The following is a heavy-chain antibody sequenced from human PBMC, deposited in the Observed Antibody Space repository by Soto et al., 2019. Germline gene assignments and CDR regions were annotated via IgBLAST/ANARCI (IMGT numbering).Heavy chain of an antibody. D-gene: IGHD6-19*01. CDR1: GYTFTGYY. Sequence: ASVKVSCKASGYTFTGYYMHWVRQATGQGLEWMGRMNPNSGNTGYAQKFQGRVTMTRNTSISTAYMELSSLRSEDTAVYYCARDAGGGSGWYVRDVWGKGTTVTSPQ. CDR3: ARDAGGGSGWYVRDV. J-gene: IGHJ6*04. CDR2: MNPNSGNT. V-gene: IGHV1-8*02.